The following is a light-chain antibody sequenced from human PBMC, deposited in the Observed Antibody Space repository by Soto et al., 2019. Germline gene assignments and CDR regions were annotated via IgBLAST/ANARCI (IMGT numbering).Light chain of an antibody. CDR2: GNS. J-gene: IGLJ1*01. Sequence: QSVLTQPPSVSGAPGQRVTISCAGSSSNIGAGYDVHWYQQLPGTAPKLLIYGNSNRPSGVPDRFSGSKSGSSASLAITGLQYEDEADYYCQSHDSSLSGYVFGTGTKLTVL. CDR1: SSNIGAGYD. V-gene: IGLV1-40*01. CDR3: QSHDSSLSGYV.